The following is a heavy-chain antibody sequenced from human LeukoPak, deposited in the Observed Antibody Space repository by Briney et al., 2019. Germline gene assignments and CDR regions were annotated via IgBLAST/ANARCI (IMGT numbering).Heavy chain of an antibody. D-gene: IGHD1-26*01. V-gene: IGHV4-59*01. Sequence: PSETLSLTCTVSGGSISSYYWSWIRQPPGKGLEWIGYIYYSGSTNYNPSLKSRVTISVDTSKNQFSLKPSSVTAADTAVYYCARLSVGYPFDYWGQGTLVTVSS. CDR3: ARLSVGYPFDY. CDR2: IYYSGST. J-gene: IGHJ4*02. CDR1: GGSISSYY.